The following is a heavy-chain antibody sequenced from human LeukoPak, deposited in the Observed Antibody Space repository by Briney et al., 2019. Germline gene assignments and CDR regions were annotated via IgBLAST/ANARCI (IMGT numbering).Heavy chain of an antibody. J-gene: IGHJ4*02. CDR3: ARDRGGYVAY. D-gene: IGHD5-12*01. V-gene: IGHV4-61*02. CDR2: IYTSGNT. CDR1: GGSISSGGYY. Sequence: SETLSLTCTVSGGSISSGGYYWSWIRQPAGKGLEWIGRIYTSGNTNYNPSLKSRATISVDTSKNQFSLELSSVTAADTAVYYCARDRGGYVAYWGQGTLVTVSS.